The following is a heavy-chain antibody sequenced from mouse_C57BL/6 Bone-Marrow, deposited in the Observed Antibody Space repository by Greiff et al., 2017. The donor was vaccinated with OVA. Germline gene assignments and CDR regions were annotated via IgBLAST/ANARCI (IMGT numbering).Heavy chain of an antibody. CDR3: ARSLFYGSSLAWFAY. V-gene: IGHV5-17*01. Sequence: EVQLVESGGGLVKPGGSLKLSCAASGFTFSDYGMHWVRQAPEKGLEWVAYISSGSSTIYYADTVKGRFTISRDNAKNTLFLQMTSLRSEATAMYYCARSLFYGSSLAWFAYWGQGTLVTVSA. CDR2: ISSGSSTI. D-gene: IGHD1-1*01. J-gene: IGHJ3*01. CDR1: GFTFSDYG.